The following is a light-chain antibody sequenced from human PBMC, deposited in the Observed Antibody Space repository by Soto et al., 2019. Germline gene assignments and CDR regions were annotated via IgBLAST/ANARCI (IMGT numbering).Light chain of an antibody. CDR1: QSVSSSY. CDR3: QQYGSSPWT. V-gene: IGKV3-20*01. J-gene: IGKJ1*01. Sequence: EIVLTQSPGTLSLSPGERATLSCRASQSVSSSYLAWYQQKPGQAPRLLIYGALSRATGIPDRFSGSGSGTDFTLTISRLEPEDFAVYYCQQYGSSPWTFGQGTKVESK. CDR2: GAL.